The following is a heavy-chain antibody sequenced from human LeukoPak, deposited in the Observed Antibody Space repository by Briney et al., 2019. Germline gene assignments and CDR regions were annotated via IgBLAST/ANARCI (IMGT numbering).Heavy chain of an antibody. CDR1: GGSISSYY. J-gene: IGHJ4*02. CDR2: IYYSGST. CDR3: ASSPPKSPYDFWSGYLPRFDY. D-gene: IGHD3-3*01. V-gene: IGHV4-59*08. Sequence: SETLSLTCTVSGGSISSYYWSWIRQPPGKGLEWIGYIYYSGSTNYNPSLKSRVTISVDTSKNQFSLKLSSVTAADTAVYYCASSPPKSPYDFWSGYLPRFDYWGQGTLVTVSS.